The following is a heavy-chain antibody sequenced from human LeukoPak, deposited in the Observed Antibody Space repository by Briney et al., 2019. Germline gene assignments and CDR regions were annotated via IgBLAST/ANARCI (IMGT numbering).Heavy chain of an antibody. D-gene: IGHD4-23*01. V-gene: IGHV1-18*01. CDR3: ARAMTTVVTRGWFDP. Sequence: GTSVKVSCKASGGTFSSYAISWVRQAPGQGLEWMGWISAYNGNTNYAQKLQGRVTMTTDTSTSTAYMELRSLRSDDTAVYYCARAMTTVVTRGWFDPWGQGTLVTVSS. CDR1: GGTFSSYA. J-gene: IGHJ5*02. CDR2: ISAYNGNT.